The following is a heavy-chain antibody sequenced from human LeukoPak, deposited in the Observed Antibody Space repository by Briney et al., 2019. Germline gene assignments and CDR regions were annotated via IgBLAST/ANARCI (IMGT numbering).Heavy chain of an antibody. D-gene: IGHD4-17*01. CDR1: GYTFTGYY. J-gene: IGHJ3*02. CDR2: INPNSGGT. V-gene: IGHV1-2*06. Sequence: GASVKVSCKASGYTFTGYYMHWVRQAPGQGLEWMGRINPNSGGTNYAQKFQGRVTMTRDTSISTAYMELSSLRSEDTAVYYCARDLLYGDYGEVAFDIWGQGTMVTVSS. CDR3: ARDLLYGDYGEVAFDI.